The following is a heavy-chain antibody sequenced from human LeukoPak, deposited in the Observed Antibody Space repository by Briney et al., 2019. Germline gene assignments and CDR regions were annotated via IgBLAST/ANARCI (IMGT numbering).Heavy chain of an antibody. D-gene: IGHD3-10*01. Sequence: SETLSLTCTVSVGSVSSCRYSWSWIRLPPGKGLEWIGYIYYSGSTNSNPSLKSRVTISVDTSKNQFSLKLSSVTAADTAVYYCARAGRYYYGSGSYSLGPYYYYGMDVWGQGTTVTVSS. CDR1: VGSVSSCRYS. CDR3: ARAGRYYYGSGSYSLGPYYYYGMDV. V-gene: IGHV4-61*01. J-gene: IGHJ6*02. CDR2: IYYSGST.